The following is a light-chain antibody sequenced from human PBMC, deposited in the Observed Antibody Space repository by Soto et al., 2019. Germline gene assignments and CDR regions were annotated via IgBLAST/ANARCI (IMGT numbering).Light chain of an antibody. J-gene: IGKJ4*01. V-gene: IGKV1-33*01. CDR2: AAS. CDR3: QQYDNVRLT. CDR1: QDISNY. Sequence: DLQMTQSPSSLSASVGDRVTITCQASQDISNYLNWYQQKPGKAPKVLIYAASNLEAGVPSRFSGSGSGTDFTFTISSLQPEDIATYYCQQYDNVRLTFGGGTKLEIK.